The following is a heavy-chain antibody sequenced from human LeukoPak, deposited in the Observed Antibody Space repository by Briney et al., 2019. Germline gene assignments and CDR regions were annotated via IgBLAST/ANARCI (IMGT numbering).Heavy chain of an antibody. J-gene: IGHJ5*02. V-gene: IGHV3-30*18. CDR1: GFTFSSYG. Sequence: GGSLRLSCAASGFTFSSYGTHWVRQAPGKGLEWVAVISYDGSNKYYADSVKGRFTISRDNSKNTLYLEMNSLRAEDTAVYYCAKGYGQQLVNNWFDPWGQGTLVTVSS. CDR2: ISYDGSNK. CDR3: AKGYGQQLVNNWFDP. D-gene: IGHD6-13*01.